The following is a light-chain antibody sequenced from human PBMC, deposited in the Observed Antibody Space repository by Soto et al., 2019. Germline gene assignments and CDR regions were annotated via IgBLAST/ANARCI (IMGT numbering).Light chain of an antibody. CDR1: SSDVGGYNY. CDR3: SSFAGGGNPVL. J-gene: IGLJ2*01. Sequence: QSVLTQPPSASGSLGQSVTISCTGTSSDVGGYNYVSWHQQHPGKATKVMIYEVTKRPTGVPDRFSGSKSGNTASLTVSGLQAEDEADYYCSSFAGGGNPVLLGGGTKLTVL. CDR2: EVT. V-gene: IGLV2-8*01.